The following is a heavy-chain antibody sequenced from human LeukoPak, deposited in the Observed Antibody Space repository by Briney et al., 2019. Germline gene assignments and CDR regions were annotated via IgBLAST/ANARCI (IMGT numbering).Heavy chain of an antibody. J-gene: IGHJ3*02. CDR2: IDWDHDK. V-gene: IGHV2-70*11. Sequence: SGPTLVNPTQTLTLTCTFSGFSLSTSGMCVSWIRQPSGKALEWLARIDWDHDKYYSTSLKTRLTISKDTSKNQVVPTMTNMDPVDTATYYCARIRITLNAFDIWGQGTMVTVSS. CDR1: GFSLSTSGMC. CDR3: ARIRITLNAFDI.